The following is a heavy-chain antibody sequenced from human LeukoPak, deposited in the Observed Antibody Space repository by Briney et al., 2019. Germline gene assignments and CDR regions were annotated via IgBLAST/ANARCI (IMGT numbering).Heavy chain of an antibody. D-gene: IGHD1-26*01. Sequence: SETLSLTCTVSGGSISRADYYWSWIRQPPGKGLEWLGYISYSGDSYYNPSLKSRLTISIDTYKNQFSLKLSSVTAADTAVYYCATGRVGATFDAWGQGTRVTVSS. CDR3: ATGRVGATFDA. CDR1: GGSISRADYY. J-gene: IGHJ5*02. V-gene: IGHV4-30-4*01. CDR2: ISYSGDS.